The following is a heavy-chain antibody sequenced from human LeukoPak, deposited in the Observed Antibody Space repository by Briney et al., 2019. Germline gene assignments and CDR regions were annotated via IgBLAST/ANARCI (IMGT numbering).Heavy chain of an antibody. CDR3: ATVDTAMVTRDSYYYGMDV. Sequence: GESLKISCKGSRYSFTSYWISWVRQMPGKGLEWMGRIDPSDSYTNYSPSFQGHVTISADKSISTAYLQWGSLKASDTAMYYCATVDTAMVTRDSYYYGMDVWGKGTTVTVSS. CDR2: IDPSDSYT. D-gene: IGHD5-18*01. J-gene: IGHJ6*04. CDR1: RYSFTSYW. V-gene: IGHV5-10-1*01.